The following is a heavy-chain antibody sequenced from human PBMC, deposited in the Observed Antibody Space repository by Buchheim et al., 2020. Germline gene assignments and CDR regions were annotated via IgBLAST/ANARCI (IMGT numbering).Heavy chain of an antibody. D-gene: IGHD3-3*01. J-gene: IGHJ4*02. CDR1: GYTFSSYG. CDR3: AREAYYDFWSGSSYFDY. V-gene: IGHV1-3*01. CDR2: INAGSGNK. Sequence: QVQLVQSGAEVKKPGASVKVSCKASGYTFSSYGMHWVRQAPGQRLEWMGWINAGSGNKKYSQKFQGRVTFTRDPSGGTPYMELSRLRSEDTGVYYCAREAYYDFWSGSSYFDYWGQGTL.